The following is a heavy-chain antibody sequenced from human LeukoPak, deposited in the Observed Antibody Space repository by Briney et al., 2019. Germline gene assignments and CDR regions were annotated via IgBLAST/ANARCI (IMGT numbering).Heavy chain of an antibody. J-gene: IGHJ4*02. Sequence: GGSLRLSCAASGFTFSSYGMHWVRQAPGKGLGCVAFIRYDGSNKYYADSVKGRFTISRDNSKNTLYLQMNSLRAEDTAVYYCAKDLKWFGELLSSGFDYWGQGTLVTVSS. CDR1: GFTFSSYG. V-gene: IGHV3-30*02. D-gene: IGHD3-10*01. CDR2: IRYDGSNK. CDR3: AKDLKWFGELLSSGFDY.